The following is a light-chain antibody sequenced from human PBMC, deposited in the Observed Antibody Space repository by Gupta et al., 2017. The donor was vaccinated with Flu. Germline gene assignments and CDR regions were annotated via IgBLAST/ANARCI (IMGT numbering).Light chain of an antibody. CDR1: QNIDNY. Sequence: DIDLTQSPSSLSASVGDRVTITCRASQNIDNYVNWYQIKPGEAPKFLIYSASKLESGVPTRFSGSGSATDFTLTISDLQPEDFATYFCQQSFSVPWTFGLGTKLEIK. J-gene: IGKJ2*02. V-gene: IGKV1-39*01. CDR2: SAS. CDR3: QQSFSVPWT.